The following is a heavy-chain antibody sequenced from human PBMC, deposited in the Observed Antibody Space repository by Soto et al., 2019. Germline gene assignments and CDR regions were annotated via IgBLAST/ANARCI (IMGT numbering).Heavy chain of an antibody. V-gene: IGHV3-23*01. CDR1: GFTFTNYA. CDR3: AKWGRPYGWGSYFDH. Sequence: EVQLLESGGGLVQPGESLRLSCAASGFTFTNYAMDWVRQAPGKGLEWVSTIGENPDIRHYADSVKGRFTVSRDNSRNTIYLQSNSLRAEDTAVYYCAKWGRPYGWGSYFDHWGQGAQVTVSS. D-gene: IGHD3-10*01. J-gene: IGHJ4*02. CDR2: IGENPDIR.